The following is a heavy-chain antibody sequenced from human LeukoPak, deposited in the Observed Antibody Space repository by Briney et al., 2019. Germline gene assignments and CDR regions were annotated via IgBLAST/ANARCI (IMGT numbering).Heavy chain of an antibody. D-gene: IGHD4/OR15-4a*01. J-gene: IGHJ4*02. V-gene: IGHV3-53*01. CDR1: GFTFSSNS. CDR2: IYSDNT. Sequence: GGSLRLSCTVSGFTFSSNSMSWVRQAPGKGLEWVSFIYSDNTDYSYSVKGRVTISRDNSKNTMYLHMKSMRAEDTAVYYCARRAGAYSHPYYYWGQGTLVTVSS. CDR3: ARRAGAYSHPYYY.